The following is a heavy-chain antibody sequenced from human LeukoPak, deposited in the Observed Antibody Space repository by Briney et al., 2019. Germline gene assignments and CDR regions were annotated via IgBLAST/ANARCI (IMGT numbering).Heavy chain of an antibody. V-gene: IGHV1-69*05. CDR1: GGTFSSYA. CDR3: ATTRGYDSHFQH. D-gene: IGHD5-12*01. Sequence: ASVKVSCKASGGTFSSYAISWVRQAPGQGLEWMGRIIPIFGTANYAQKFQGRVTITTDESTSTAYMELSSLRSEDTAVYYCATTRGYDSHFQHWGQGTLSPSPQ. J-gene: IGHJ1*01. CDR2: IIPIFGTA.